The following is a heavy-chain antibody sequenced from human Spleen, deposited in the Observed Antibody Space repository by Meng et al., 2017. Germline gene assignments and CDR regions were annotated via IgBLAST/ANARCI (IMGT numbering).Heavy chain of an antibody. CDR2: IYYTGST. CDR1: GGSFSIYY. J-gene: IGHJ5*02. D-gene: IGHD2-2*01. CDR3: AREDRRSSSWDLDP. V-gene: IGHV4-59*01. Sequence: SETLSLTCVVSGGSFSIYYWTWIRQPPGKGLEYIGYIYYTGSTNYNPSLKSRVTISLDTSKNQFSLNLSSVTAADTAVYYCAREDRRSSSWDLDPWGQGTLVTVSS.